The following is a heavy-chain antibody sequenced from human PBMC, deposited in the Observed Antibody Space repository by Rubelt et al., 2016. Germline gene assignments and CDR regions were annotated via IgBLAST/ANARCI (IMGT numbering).Heavy chain of an antibody. J-gene: IGHJ4*02. CDR1: GGSISIGTYY. D-gene: IGHD3-3*01. CDR3: ARHVGDFLSGYFY. Sequence: QVQLQQWGAGLLKPSETLSLTCTVSGGSISIGTYYWGWIRQSPGKGLEWIGNIHYSGTTYYNPSLKSRATISVDTSENQFSLNLSSVTAADTAVYYCARHVGDFLSGYFYWGQGTLVTVSS. CDR2: IHYSGTT. V-gene: IGHV4-39*01.